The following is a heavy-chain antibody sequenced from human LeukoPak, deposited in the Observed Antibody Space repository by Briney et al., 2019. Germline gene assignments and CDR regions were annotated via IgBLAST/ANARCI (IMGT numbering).Heavy chain of an antibody. CDR1: GYTFTGYY. CDR2: INPSGGST. Sequence: GASVKVSCKASGYTFTGYYMHWVRQAPGQGLEWMGIINPSGGSTSYAQKFQGRVTMTRDMSTSTVYMELSSLRSEDTAVYYCARDPGGWYGDAYFDYWGQGTLVTVSS. V-gene: IGHV1-46*01. CDR3: ARDPGGWYGDAYFDY. D-gene: IGHD6-19*01. J-gene: IGHJ4*02.